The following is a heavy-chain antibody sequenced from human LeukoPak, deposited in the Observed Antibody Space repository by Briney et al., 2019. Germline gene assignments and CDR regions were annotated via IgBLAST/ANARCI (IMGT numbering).Heavy chain of an antibody. Sequence: SETLSLTCTVSGGSISSSSYYWGWIRQPPGKGLEWIGSIYYSGSTYYNPSLKSRVTISVDTSKNQFSLKLSSVTAADTAVYYCARQRLYFDWLLWDYWGQGTLVTVSS. V-gene: IGHV4-39*07. D-gene: IGHD3-9*01. CDR3: ARQRLYFDWLLWDY. J-gene: IGHJ4*02. CDR2: IYYSGST. CDR1: GGSISSSSYY.